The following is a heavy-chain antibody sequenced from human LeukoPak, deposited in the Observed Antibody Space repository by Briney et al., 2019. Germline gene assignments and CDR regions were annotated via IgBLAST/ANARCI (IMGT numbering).Heavy chain of an antibody. Sequence: SETLSLTCTVSGGSISSSSYYWGWIHQPPGKGLEWIGSIYYSGSTYYNPSLKSRVTISVDTSKNQFSLKLSSVTAADTAVYYCARVRYSGSSLDYWGQGTLVTVSS. CDR2: IYYSGST. V-gene: IGHV4-39*07. J-gene: IGHJ4*02. D-gene: IGHD1-26*01. CDR3: ARVRYSGSSLDY. CDR1: GGSISSSSYY.